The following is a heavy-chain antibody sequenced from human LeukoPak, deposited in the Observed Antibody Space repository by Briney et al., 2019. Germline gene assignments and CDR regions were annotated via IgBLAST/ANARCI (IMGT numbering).Heavy chain of an antibody. CDR2: IWYDGSNK. Sequence: PGGSLRLSCGASGFTFTTYGMHWVRQAPGKGLEWVAVIWYDGSNKYYADSVKGRFTISRDNSKNTLYLQMNSLRAEDTAVYYCAGVPGQQLEHSELRDDYWGQGTLVTVSS. V-gene: IGHV3-30*02. CDR1: GFTFTTYG. D-gene: IGHD6-13*01. CDR3: AGVPGQQLEHSELRDDY. J-gene: IGHJ4*02.